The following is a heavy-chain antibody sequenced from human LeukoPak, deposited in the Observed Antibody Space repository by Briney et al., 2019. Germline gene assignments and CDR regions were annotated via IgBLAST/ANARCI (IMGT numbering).Heavy chain of an antibody. CDR1: GYTFTGYY. J-gene: IGHJ4*02. CDR3: ARDARSGYSYGPKVDY. Sequence: GASVKVSCKASGYTFTGYYMHWVRQAPGQGLEWMGWINPNSGGTNYAQKFQGRATMTRDTSISTAYMELSRLRSDDTAVYYCARDARSGYSYGPKVDYWGQGTLVTVSS. V-gene: IGHV1-2*02. D-gene: IGHD5-18*01. CDR2: INPNSGGT.